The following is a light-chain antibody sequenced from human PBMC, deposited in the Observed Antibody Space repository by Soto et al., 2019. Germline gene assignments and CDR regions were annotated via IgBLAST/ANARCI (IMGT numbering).Light chain of an antibody. V-gene: IGLV1-40*01. J-gene: IGLJ3*02. Sequence: QSVLTQPPSVSGTPGQRVTISCTGSSSNIGAGYDVHWYQQLPGTAPKLLIYANNNLPSGVPNRFSDSKSGTSASLAITGLQAEDEADYYCQSYDSSLSGWVFGGGTKLTVL. CDR1: SSNIGAGYD. CDR2: ANN. CDR3: QSYDSSLSGWV.